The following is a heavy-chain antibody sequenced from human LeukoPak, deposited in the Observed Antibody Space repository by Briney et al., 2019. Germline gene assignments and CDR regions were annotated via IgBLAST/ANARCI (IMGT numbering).Heavy chain of an antibody. CDR3: ARGYDSSGARMDV. Sequence: GGSLRLSCAASGFTFSRYDMHWVRQGTGKGLEWVSAIGTGGDTHYPGPVKGRFTISRENAKNSLYLQMNSLRAGDTAVYYCARGYDSSGARMDVWGQGTTVTVSS. J-gene: IGHJ6*02. CDR1: GFTFSRYD. V-gene: IGHV3-13*04. D-gene: IGHD3-22*01. CDR2: IGTGGDT.